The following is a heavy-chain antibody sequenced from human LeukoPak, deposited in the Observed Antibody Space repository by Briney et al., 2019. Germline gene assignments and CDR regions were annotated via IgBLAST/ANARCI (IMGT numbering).Heavy chain of an antibody. CDR3: ARGELTGTPN. Sequence: ASVKVSCKTSGYTFTNYGVSWVRQAPGQGLEWMGWISAYNGYTNYAQKLQVRVTMTRDTSTSTVYMELRSLRSDDTAVYYCARGELTGTPNWGQGTLVTVSS. CDR1: GYTFTNYG. D-gene: IGHD1-7*01. V-gene: IGHV1-18*01. J-gene: IGHJ4*02. CDR2: ISAYNGYT.